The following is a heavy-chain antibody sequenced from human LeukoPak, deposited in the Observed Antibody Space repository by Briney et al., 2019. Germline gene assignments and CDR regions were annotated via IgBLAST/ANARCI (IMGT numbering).Heavy chain of an antibody. V-gene: IGHV3-23*01. D-gene: IGHD4-23*01. Sequence: GGSLRLSCAASGFTCSKYSMSWVRQAPGQGLEWVSAITGSGGNTNYADSVKGRFTISRDNSMNTLYLQVNTLRAEDTAVYYCAKHYAGNSMGAFEIWGQGTMVTVSS. CDR2: ITGSGGNT. CDR3: AKHYAGNSMGAFEI. J-gene: IGHJ3*02. CDR1: GFTCSKYS.